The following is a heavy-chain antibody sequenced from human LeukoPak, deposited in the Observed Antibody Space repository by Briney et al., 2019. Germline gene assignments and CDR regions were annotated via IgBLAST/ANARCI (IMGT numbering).Heavy chain of an antibody. J-gene: IGHJ6*02. V-gene: IGHV3-33*01. D-gene: IGHD2-8*01. CDR1: GFILNDYG. CDR3: ARDRHCVNGVCHSPPGMDV. CDR2: IWFDKNQ. Sequence: PGGSLRLSCAASGFILNDYGMHLVRQAPGKGLEWVADIWFDKNQHFADSVKGRFAISRDNSKNTVYLQINSLRAEDTAVYYCARDRHCVNGVCHSPPGMDVWGQGTTVTVSS.